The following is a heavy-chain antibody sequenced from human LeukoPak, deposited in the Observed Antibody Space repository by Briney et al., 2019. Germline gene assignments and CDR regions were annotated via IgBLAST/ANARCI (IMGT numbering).Heavy chain of an antibody. V-gene: IGHV1-69*05. CDR3: ACVGRWLQSGPFDY. D-gene: IGHD5-24*01. CDR1: GGTFSSYA. J-gene: IGHJ4*02. CDR2: IIPIFGTA. Sequence: SVKVSCEASGGTFSSYAISWVRQAPGQGLEWMGGIIPIFGTANYAQKFQGRVTITTDESTSTAYMELSSRRSEDTAVYYCACVGRWLQSGPFDYWGQGTLVTVSS.